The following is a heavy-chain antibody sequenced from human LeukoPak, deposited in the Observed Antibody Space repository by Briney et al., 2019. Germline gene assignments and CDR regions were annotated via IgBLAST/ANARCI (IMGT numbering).Heavy chain of an antibody. CDR1: GYSFATYW. V-gene: IGHV5-51*01. J-gene: IGHJ4*02. CDR2: IYPGDSDT. Sequence: GESLKISCRGSGYSFATYWIGWVRQMPGKGLEWMGIIYPGDSDTRYSPSFQGQVTMSADKSINTAYLQWSSLKASDTAMYYCARRQGCSSTSCPPDSWGQGTLVTVSS. CDR3: ARRQGCSSTSCPPDS. D-gene: IGHD2-2*01.